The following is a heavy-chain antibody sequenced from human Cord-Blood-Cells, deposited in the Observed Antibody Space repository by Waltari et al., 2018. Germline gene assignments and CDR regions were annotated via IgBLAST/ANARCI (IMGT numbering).Heavy chain of an antibody. CDR3: ARDGGLGGDWYFDL. J-gene: IGHJ2*01. D-gene: IGHD2-21*01. CDR2: IIPILGIA. Sequence: QVQLVQSGAEVKKPGSPVKVSCKASGGTFSSYTISWVRQAPGQGLEWMGRIIPILGIANYAQKFQGRVTITADKSTSTAYMELSSLRSEDTAVYYCARDGGLGGDWYFDLWGRGTLVTVSS. V-gene: IGHV1-69*08. CDR1: GGTFSSYT.